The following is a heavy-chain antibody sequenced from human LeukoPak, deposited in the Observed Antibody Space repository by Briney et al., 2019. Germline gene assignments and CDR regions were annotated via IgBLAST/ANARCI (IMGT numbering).Heavy chain of an antibody. CDR3: AKDKSPDYGDYVSGLFFCDAFDI. Sequence: GGSLSLSCAASGFTSSSYAMSWVRRSPGRGLEWVSAIRGSGDSTYCADSVKGRFTLSRDNSKNTLYLHMKSQRAEDTAVYECAKDKSPDYGDYVSGLFFCDAFDIWGQGTMVTVSS. J-gene: IGHJ3*02. CDR1: GFTSSSYA. D-gene: IGHD4-17*01. V-gene: IGHV3-23*01. CDR2: IRGSGDST.